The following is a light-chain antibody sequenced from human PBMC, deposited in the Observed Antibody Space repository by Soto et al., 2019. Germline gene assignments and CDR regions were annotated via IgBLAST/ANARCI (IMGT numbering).Light chain of an antibody. Sequence: EIVLTQSPATLSLSPGERATLSCRASQSVSSSLAWYQQKPGQAPRLLIYDASNRAAGIPDRFSGSGSGTDFTLTISSLEPEHFAVYYCQQRSNWPPYTFGQGTKLEI. CDR2: DAS. CDR1: QSVSSS. CDR3: QQRSNWPPYT. J-gene: IGKJ2*01. V-gene: IGKV3-11*01.